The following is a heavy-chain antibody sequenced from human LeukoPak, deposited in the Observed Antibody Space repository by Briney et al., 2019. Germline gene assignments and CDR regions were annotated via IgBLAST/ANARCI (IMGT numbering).Heavy chain of an antibody. Sequence: SQTLSLTCAISADSVSRNRVTWNWPRQSPSRGLEWLGRTYYRSTWYNDSAVSVRGRITVHPDTSKSQFSLHLNSVTPEDTAVYYCARRLTQYDCFDPWGQGILVTVSS. CDR3: ARRLTQYDCFDP. J-gene: IGHJ5*02. CDR2: TYYRSTWYN. D-gene: IGHD2-2*01. CDR1: ADSVSRNRVT. V-gene: IGHV6-1*01.